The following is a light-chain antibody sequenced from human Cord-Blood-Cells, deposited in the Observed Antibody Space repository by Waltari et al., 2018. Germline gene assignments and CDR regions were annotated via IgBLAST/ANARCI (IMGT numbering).Light chain of an antibody. CDR3: QQYNNWPYS. J-gene: IGKJ2*03. CDR2: GAS. V-gene: IGKV3-15*01. Sequence: EIVMTQSPATLSVSPGERATLSCRASQSVSSNLAWYQQKPGQAPRLLIYGASTRATGIPARFSGSGSGTEFTLIISSLQSEDFAVYYCQQYNNWPYSFGQGT. CDR1: QSVSSN.